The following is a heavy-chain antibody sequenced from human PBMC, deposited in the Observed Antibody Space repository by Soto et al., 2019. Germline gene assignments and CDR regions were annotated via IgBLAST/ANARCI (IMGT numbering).Heavy chain of an antibody. D-gene: IGHD3-9*01. CDR2: ISYDGSNK. CDR1: GFTFSSYG. V-gene: IGHV3-30*18. Sequence: PGGSLRLSCAASGFTFSSYGMHWVRQAPGKGLEWVAVISYDGSNKYYADSVKGRFTISRDNSKNTLYLQMDSLRAEDTAVYYCAKGGYYDILTGSWFDPWGQGTLVTVSS. CDR3: AKGGYYDILTGSWFDP. J-gene: IGHJ5*02.